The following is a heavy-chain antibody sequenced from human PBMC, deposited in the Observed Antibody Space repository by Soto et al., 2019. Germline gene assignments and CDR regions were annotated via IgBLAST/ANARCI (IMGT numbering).Heavy chain of an antibody. CDR2: IYWDDDK. D-gene: IGHD3-3*01. Sequence: QITLKESGPTLVKPTQTLTLTCTFSGFSLSNSGVGVGWIRQPTGKALEWLALIYWDDDKRYSPSLKSRLTITKDTSKNQVVLTMTNMDPVDTATYYCAHTDFGVVIPHFDYCGQGTLVTVSS. J-gene: IGHJ4*02. CDR3: AHTDFGVVIPHFDY. V-gene: IGHV2-5*02. CDR1: GFSLSNSGVG.